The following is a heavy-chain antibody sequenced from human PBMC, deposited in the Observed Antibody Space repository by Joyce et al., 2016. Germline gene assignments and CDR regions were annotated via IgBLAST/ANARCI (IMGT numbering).Heavy chain of an antibody. Sequence: QLQLKESGPGLVKPSETLSPTCTVSGGSIDYSSSYWGWIRQSPGKVLEWIGTVHRRGTSYYSPSLKSRVTVSTELSKNQFSLRLTSVNAADTAIYYCARQAVTGPEIDFWGQGTLVTVS. CDR3: ARQAVTGPEIDF. CDR2: VHRRGTS. V-gene: IGHV4-39*01. J-gene: IGHJ4*02. D-gene: IGHD6-19*01. CDR1: GGSIDYSSSY.